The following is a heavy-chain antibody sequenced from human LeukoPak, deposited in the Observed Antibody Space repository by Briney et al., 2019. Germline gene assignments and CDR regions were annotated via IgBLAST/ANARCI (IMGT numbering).Heavy chain of an antibody. J-gene: IGHJ5*02. CDR1: GYSINSGHY. V-gene: IGHV4-38-2*02. CDR3: AGDGRDIVVVPADPGWFDP. CDR2: IYHSGNT. D-gene: IGHD2-2*01. Sequence: SETLSLTCAVSGYSINSGHYWGWIRQPPGKGLEWIGSIYHSGNTHYNPSLKSRVTISVDTSKNQFSLKLSSVTAADTAVYYCAGDGRDIVVVPADPGWFDPWGQGTLVTVSS.